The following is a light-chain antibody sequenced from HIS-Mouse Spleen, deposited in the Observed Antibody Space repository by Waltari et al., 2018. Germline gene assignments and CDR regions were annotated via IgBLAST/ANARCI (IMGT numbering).Light chain of an antibody. CDR1: ALPKKY. CDR3: YSTDSSGNHRV. Sequence: SYELTQPPSVSVSPGQTARITCSGDALPKKYAYWYQQKLGQAPVLVIYEDSKRPSGIPARFSGSSSGTMATLTISGAQVEDEADYYCYSTDSSGNHRVFGGGTKLTVL. J-gene: IGLJ2*01. CDR2: EDS. V-gene: IGLV3-10*01.